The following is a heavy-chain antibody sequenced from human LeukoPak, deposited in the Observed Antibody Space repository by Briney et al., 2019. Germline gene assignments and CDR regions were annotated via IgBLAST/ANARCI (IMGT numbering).Heavy chain of an antibody. CDR1: GESFSGYY. D-gene: IGHD5/OR15-5a*01. Sequence: AETLSLTCAVYGESFSGYYWNWIRQPPGKGLEWIGEVFYSGSTNSNPSLKSRLTMSVDESKHEFSLKLASVTAADTAIYYCASGGLVSRYLDHWGQGTLVTVSS. J-gene: IGHJ4*02. V-gene: IGHV4-34*12. CDR2: VFYSGST. CDR3: ASGGLVSRYLDH.